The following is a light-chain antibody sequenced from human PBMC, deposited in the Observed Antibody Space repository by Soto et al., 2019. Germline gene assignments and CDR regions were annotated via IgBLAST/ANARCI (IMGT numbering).Light chain of an antibody. CDR3: QQRYSTTWT. J-gene: IGKJ1*01. Sequence: DIQMTQSPSSLSASVGDRVTITCRASQGISTSLNWYQQKPGKAPKLLIYAASSLQSGVPSRFSRSGSETDFTLTISGLQPEDFDTYSCQQRYSTTWTLGQGTKVDIK. V-gene: IGKV1-39*01. CDR2: AAS. CDR1: QGISTS.